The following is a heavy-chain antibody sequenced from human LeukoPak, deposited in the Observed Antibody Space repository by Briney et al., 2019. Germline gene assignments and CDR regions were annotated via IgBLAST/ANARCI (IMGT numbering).Heavy chain of an antibody. CDR2: IKQDGSDK. J-gene: IGHJ4*02. D-gene: IGHD3-10*01. CDR3: ARHSSGSYYTY. V-gene: IGHV3-7*01. CDR1: GFTFISSW. Sequence: GGSLRLSCAASGFTFISSWMSWVRQAPGGGLEWVAHIKQDGSDKYYVDSVKGRFTISRDNAKNSLYLQLNSLRVEDTAMYYCARHSSGSYYTYWGQGTLVTVSS.